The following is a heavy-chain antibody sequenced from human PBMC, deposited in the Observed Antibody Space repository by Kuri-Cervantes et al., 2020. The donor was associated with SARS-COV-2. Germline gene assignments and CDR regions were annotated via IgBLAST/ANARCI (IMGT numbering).Heavy chain of an antibody. J-gene: IGHJ6*02. Sequence: GGSLRLSCAASGFTFSSYEMNWVRQAPGKGLEWVSYISSSGSTIYYADSVKGRFTISRDNAKNSLYLQMNSLRAEDTAVYYCARERYCSGGSCYGLYYGMDVWGQGTTVTVSS. CDR2: ISSSGSTI. D-gene: IGHD2-15*01. CDR1: GFTFSSYE. V-gene: IGHV3-48*03. CDR3: ARERYCSGGSCYGLYYGMDV.